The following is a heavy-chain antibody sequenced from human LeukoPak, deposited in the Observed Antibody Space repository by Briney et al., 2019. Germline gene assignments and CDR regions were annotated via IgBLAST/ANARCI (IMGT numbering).Heavy chain of an antibody. Sequence: HPGGSLRLSCAASGFTFSRYWMHWVRQAPGKGLAWVSRISSGGSNTNYADSVKGRFTISRDNAKNTLYLQMDSLTAEDTAVYYCVSRNYGSSLFDYWGQGTLVTVSS. J-gene: IGHJ4*02. D-gene: IGHD4-17*01. CDR1: GFTFSRYW. CDR2: ISSGGSNT. CDR3: VSRNYGSSLFDY. V-gene: IGHV3-74*01.